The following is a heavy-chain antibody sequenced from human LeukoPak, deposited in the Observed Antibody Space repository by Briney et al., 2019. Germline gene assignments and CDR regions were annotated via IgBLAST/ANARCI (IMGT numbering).Heavy chain of an antibody. CDR2: IYPSGTT. V-gene: IGHV4-4*07. CDR3: AREEFCNGGGCSFDS. Sequence: SQTLSLTCSVSGGSLSSYYWSWIRQSAGKGLEWIGRIYPSGTTNYNPSLKSRVTVSLDTSKNHFSLNLSSVTAADTAMYYCAREEFCNGGGCSFDSWGQGALVTVSS. CDR1: GGSLSSYY. D-gene: IGHD2-15*01. J-gene: IGHJ4*02.